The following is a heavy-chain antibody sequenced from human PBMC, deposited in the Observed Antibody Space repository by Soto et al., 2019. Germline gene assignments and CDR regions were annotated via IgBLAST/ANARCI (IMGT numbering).Heavy chain of an antibody. Sequence: EVQLLESGGDLVQPGGSLRLSCAASGFTFNSYAMNWVRQAPGKGLAWVSAIGIDGNTYYANSVKGRFTISRDNSRTTLYLQMNSLRVEDTALYYCVRKYPGTRPFDYWGQGTLVTVSS. CDR3: VRKYPGTRPFDY. J-gene: IGHJ4*01. V-gene: IGHV3-23*01. CDR1: GFTFNSYA. CDR2: IGIDGNT. D-gene: IGHD2-2*01.